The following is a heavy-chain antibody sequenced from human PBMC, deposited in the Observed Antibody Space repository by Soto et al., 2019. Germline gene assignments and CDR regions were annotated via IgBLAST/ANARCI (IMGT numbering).Heavy chain of an antibody. J-gene: IGHJ6*02. CDR2: FDPEDGET. Sequence: ASVKVSCKVSGYTLTELSMHWVRQAPGKGLEWMGGFDPEDGETIYAQKFQGRVTMTEDTSTDTAYMELSSLRSEDTAVYCCATSIAVAGTHYYYGMDVWGQGTTVTVSS. V-gene: IGHV1-24*01. D-gene: IGHD6-19*01. CDR1: GYTLTELS. CDR3: ATSIAVAGTHYYYGMDV.